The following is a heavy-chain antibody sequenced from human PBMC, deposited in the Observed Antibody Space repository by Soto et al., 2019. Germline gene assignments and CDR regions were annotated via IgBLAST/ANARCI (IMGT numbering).Heavy chain of an antibody. J-gene: IGHJ5*02. CDR2: IYYIGST. CDR3: ARSVFP. Sequence: QVQLQESGPGLVKPSQTLSLTCTVSGGSISSGGYYWNWIRQHPGKGLEWIGYIYYIGSTYYNPSLKSRVTTSLDTSKNQFSVRLISVTAADTAVYYCARSVFPWGQGTLVTVSS. CDR1: GGSISSGGYY. V-gene: IGHV4-31*03.